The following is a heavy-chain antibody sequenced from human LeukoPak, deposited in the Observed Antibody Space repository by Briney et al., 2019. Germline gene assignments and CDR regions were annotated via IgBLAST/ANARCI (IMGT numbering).Heavy chain of an antibody. V-gene: IGHV1-69*10. J-gene: IGHJ4*02. Sequence: SVKVSCKASGVTFNDYALNWVRQAPGQGLEWMGVFIPILGTANSTQKFRDRVTITADISTNTAYMELSSLRSEDTAVYYCAGQQTSYFDYWGQGTLVTVSS. D-gene: IGHD1/OR15-1a*01. CDR3: AGQQTSYFDY. CDR1: GVTFNDYA. CDR2: FIPILGTA.